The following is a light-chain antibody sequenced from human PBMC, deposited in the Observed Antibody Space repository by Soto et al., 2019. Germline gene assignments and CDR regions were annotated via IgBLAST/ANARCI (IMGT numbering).Light chain of an antibody. J-gene: IGKJ1*01. CDR1: QSVSSNY. Sequence: EVVLTQSPGTLSLSPGERATLSCRASQSVSSNYLAWYQHKPGQSPRLLIYGASDRAAGIPDRFSGGGSGTDVTITISTLEPADFAVYYCQQYDCSFSWTFGQGTKVEIK. CDR3: QQYDCSFSWT. CDR2: GAS. V-gene: IGKV3-20*01.